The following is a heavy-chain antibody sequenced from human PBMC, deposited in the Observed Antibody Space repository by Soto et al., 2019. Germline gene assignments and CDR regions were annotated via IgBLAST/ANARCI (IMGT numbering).Heavy chain of an antibody. J-gene: IGHJ4*02. CDR1: GGSISSYY. CDR2: IYTSGST. V-gene: IGHV4-4*07. D-gene: IGHD3-10*01. CDR3: ARDLKFGQADY. Sequence: PSETLSLTCTVSGGSISSYYWSWIRQPSGKGLECIGRIYTSGSTNYNPSLKSRVTMSVDTSKNQFSLKLSSVTAADTAVYYCARDLKFGQADYWGQGTQVTVYS.